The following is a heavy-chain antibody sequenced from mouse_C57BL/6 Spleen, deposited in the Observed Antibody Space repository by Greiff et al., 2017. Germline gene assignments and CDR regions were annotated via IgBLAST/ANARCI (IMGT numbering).Heavy chain of an antibody. D-gene: IGHD2-4*01. J-gene: IGHJ3*01. CDR3: ARWGDYAFAY. V-gene: IGHV1-50*01. CDR1: GYTFTSYW. CDR2: IDPSDSYT. Sequence: QVQLQQPGAELVKPGASVKLSCKASGYTFTSYWMQWVKQRPGQGLEWIGEIDPSDSYTNYNQKFKGKATLTVDTSSSTAYMQLSSLTSEDSAVYYCARWGDYAFAYWGQGTLVTVSA.